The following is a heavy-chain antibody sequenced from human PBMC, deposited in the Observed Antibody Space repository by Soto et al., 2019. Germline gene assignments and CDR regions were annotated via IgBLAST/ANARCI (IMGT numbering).Heavy chain of an antibody. Sequence: GASVKVSCKVSGYTLTELSMHWVRQAPGKGLEWMGGFDPEDGETIYAQKFQGRVTMTEDTSTDTAYMELSSLRSEDTAVYYCARDGRQPEDLQQEYFQHWGQGTLVTVSS. CDR1: GYTLTELS. J-gene: IGHJ1*01. D-gene: IGHD1-1*01. V-gene: IGHV1-24*01. CDR3: ARDGRQPEDLQQEYFQH. CDR2: FDPEDGET.